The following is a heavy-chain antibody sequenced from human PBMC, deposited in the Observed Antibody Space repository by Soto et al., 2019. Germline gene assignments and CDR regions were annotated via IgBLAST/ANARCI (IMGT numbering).Heavy chain of an antibody. CDR1: CGSFIGFY. V-gene: IGHV4-34*01. Sequence: PSETLSLTCAFHCGSFIGFYWTWIRQPPGKGLEWIGEINHSGSSNYNPPLKSRVTMSLDTSRNQFSLSLNSVTAADTAVYYCARMAGPWYFDLWGRGTLVTVSS. CDR2: INHSGSS. CDR3: ARMAGPWYFDL. J-gene: IGHJ2*01.